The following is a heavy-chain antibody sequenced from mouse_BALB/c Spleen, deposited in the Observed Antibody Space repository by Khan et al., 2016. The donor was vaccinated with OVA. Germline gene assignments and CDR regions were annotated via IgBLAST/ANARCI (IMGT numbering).Heavy chain of an antibody. D-gene: IGHD1-1*01. CDR1: GYTFTSYW. Sequence: QVQLKESGAELAKPGASVKMSCKASGYTFTSYWMHWVKQRPGQGLEWIGYINPSSAYTEYNQKFKDKATLTADKSSSTAYMQLSSLTSEDSAVYYCARDNYVSSSWFAYWGQGTLVTVSA. J-gene: IGHJ3*01. V-gene: IGHV1-7*01. CDR3: ARDNYVSSSWFAY. CDR2: INPSSAYT.